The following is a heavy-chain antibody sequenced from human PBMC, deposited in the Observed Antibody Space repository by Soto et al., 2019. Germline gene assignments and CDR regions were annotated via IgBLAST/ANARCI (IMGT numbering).Heavy chain of an antibody. J-gene: IGHJ6*02. CDR3: ARDKDLQQLGGNYYYIFYV. V-gene: IGHV1-69*12. Sequence: QVQRMQSGAEVKKPGSSVKVSCKASGGTFSTSAISWVRQAPGEGLEWVGGIIPIFATPDDAQKFQCPVTIPADVSTATDFLELTSLTTDDTAVYYCARDKDLQQLGGNYYYIFYVWGQGTAIPVSS. CDR2: IIPIFATP. CDR1: GGTFSTSA. D-gene: IGHD3-3*02.